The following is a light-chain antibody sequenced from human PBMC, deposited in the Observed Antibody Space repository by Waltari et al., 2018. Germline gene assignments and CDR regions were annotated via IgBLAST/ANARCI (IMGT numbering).Light chain of an antibody. Sequence: DFQMTQSPSTLAASVGDRVTIACRACHSFDYWLAWYQQKPGKAPKLQIYDASNLDRGVPSRFSGSGSGTEFALTLSSLQPGDFATYYCQQYRDYPLTFGGGTNLEIK. J-gene: IGKJ4*01. CDR2: DAS. V-gene: IGKV1-5*01. CDR3: QQYRDYPLT. CDR1: HSFDYW.